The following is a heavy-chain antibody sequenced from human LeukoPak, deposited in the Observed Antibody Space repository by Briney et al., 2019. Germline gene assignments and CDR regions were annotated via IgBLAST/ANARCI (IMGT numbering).Heavy chain of an antibody. V-gene: IGHV3-7*01. CDR3: ARDLVGYYGSGSA. Sequence: GGSLRLSCAVSGIIFSDYWMTWVRQAPGKGLEWVANIKQDGSEKYYVDSVKGRFTISRDNAKNSLYLQMNSLRAEDTAVYYCARDLVGYYGSGSAWGQGTLVTVSS. CDR1: GIIFSDYW. J-gene: IGHJ5*02. D-gene: IGHD3-10*01. CDR2: IKQDGSEK.